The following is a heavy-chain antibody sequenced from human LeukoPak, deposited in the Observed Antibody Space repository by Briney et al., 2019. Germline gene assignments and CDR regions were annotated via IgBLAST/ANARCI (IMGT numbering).Heavy chain of an antibody. CDR2: ISYDGSNK. J-gene: IGHJ1*01. D-gene: IGHD3-10*01. CDR3: AKGYAVNYYGSGSYSEYSQH. V-gene: IGHV3-30*18. CDR1: GFTFSSYG. Sequence: GRSLRLSCAASGFTFSSYGMHWVRQAPGKGLEWVAVISYDGSNKYYADSVKGRFTISRDNSKNTLYLQMNSLRAEDTAVYYCAKGYAVNYYGSGSYSEYSQHWGQGTLVTVSS.